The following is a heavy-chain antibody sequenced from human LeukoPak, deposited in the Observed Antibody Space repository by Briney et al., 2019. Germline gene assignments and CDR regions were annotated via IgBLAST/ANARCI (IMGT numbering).Heavy chain of an antibody. D-gene: IGHD6-19*01. J-gene: IGHJ1*01. CDR2: IYPGDSDT. CDR1: GYSFTSYW. V-gene: IGHV5-51*01. Sequence: GESLKISCKGSGYSFTSYWIGWVRQMPGKGLEWMGIIYPGDSDTRYSPSFQDQVTISADKSISTAYLQWSSLKASDTAMYYCAASPGIAVAPWEFQQWGQGTLVTVSS. CDR3: AASPGIAVAPWEFQQ.